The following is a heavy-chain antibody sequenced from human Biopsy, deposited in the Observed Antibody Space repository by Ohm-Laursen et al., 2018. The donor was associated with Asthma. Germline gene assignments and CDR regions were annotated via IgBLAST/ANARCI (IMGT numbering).Heavy chain of an antibody. V-gene: IGHV4-30-2*01. J-gene: IGHJ6*02. Sequence: TLSLTCTVSGGSISSGGYWTWIRQPPGKGLEWIGYISHSGSTYFNPSLKSRVTISLDRIKSQFSLKLSSVTAADTALYYCARAQAAQYYYGMDVWGQGTTVIVSS. CDR3: ARAQAAQYYYGMDV. CDR1: GGSISSGGY. CDR2: ISHSGST. D-gene: IGHD6-6*01.